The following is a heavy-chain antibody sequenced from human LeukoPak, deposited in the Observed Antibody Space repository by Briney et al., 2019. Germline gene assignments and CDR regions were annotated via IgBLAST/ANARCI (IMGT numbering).Heavy chain of an antibody. J-gene: IGHJ4*02. Sequence: GGSLRLSCAASGFTSFSNYWIHWVRQAPGKGLVWVSRIKGDGSGTIYADSVKGRFTTSRDNARNTVYLQMNSLRVEDTAVYYCARDRNYQLSPPWGQGTLVTVSS. CDR3: ARDRNYQLSPP. CDR1: GFTSFSNYW. CDR2: IKGDGSGT. D-gene: IGHD2-2*01. V-gene: IGHV3-74*01.